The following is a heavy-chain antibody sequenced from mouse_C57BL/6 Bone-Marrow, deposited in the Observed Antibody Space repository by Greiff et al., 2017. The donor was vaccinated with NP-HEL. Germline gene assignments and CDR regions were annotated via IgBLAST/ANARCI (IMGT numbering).Heavy chain of an antibody. CDR2: ISDGGSYT. D-gene: IGHD1-1*01. J-gene: IGHJ3*01. CDR1: GFTFSSYA. V-gene: IGHV5-4*01. CDR3: AREGHYYGSSSAWFAY. Sequence: EVKVVESGGGLVKPGGSLKLSCAASGFTFSSYAMSWVRQTPEKRLEWVATISDGGSYTYYPDNVKGRFTISRDNAKNNLYLQMSHLKSEDTAMYYCAREGHYYGSSSAWFAYWGQGTLVTVSA.